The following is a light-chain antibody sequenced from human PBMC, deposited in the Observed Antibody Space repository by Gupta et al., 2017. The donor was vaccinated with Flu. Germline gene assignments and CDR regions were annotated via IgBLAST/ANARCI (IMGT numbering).Light chain of an antibody. J-gene: IGKJ1*01. CDR3: KKALQTPCT. Sequence: VTPGAPASISCSTSQRRLHSNGNNYLDWYLQQPGPSPQLLIHLGSKRASGVPDRCSGSGSGKDFTLNISRVEAEDFGVYYCKKALQTPCTFGQGTKVEIK. CDR2: LGS. V-gene: IGKV2-28*01. CDR1: QRRLHSNGNNY.